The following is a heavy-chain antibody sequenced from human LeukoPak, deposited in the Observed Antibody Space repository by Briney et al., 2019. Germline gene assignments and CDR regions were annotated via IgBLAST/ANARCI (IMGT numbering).Heavy chain of an antibody. CDR2: IRSRVYGGTT. Sequence: GGSLRLSCTASGFTFGDYAMSWFRQAPGKGLEWVGFIRSRVYGGTTEYAASVKGRFTISRDDSKSIAYLQMNSLKTEDTAVYYCTRDRLNVARGSVYYFDYWGQGTLVTVSS. CDR3: TRDRLNVARGSVYYFDY. D-gene: IGHD2-8*01. CDR1: GFTFGDYA. V-gene: IGHV3-49*03. J-gene: IGHJ4*01.